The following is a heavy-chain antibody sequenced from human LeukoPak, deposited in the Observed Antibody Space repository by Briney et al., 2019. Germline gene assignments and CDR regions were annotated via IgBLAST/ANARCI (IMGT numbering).Heavy chain of an antibody. CDR3: ARSHSMARGVIDFYGLDV. J-gene: IGHJ6*02. V-gene: IGHV4-4*02. Sequence: SETLSLTSAVSGDSIASIDWWSWVRQAPGKGLEWIGEIYHSGSPNYNPSLQGRVTMSVDKSKTQFSLTLTSVTAADTAVYYCARSHSMARGVIDFYGLDVWGQGTTVIVSS. CDR2: IYHSGSP. CDR1: GDSIASIDW. D-gene: IGHD3-10*01.